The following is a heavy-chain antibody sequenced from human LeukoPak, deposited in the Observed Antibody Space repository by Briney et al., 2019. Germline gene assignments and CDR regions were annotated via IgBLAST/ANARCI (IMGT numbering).Heavy chain of an antibody. D-gene: IGHD3-10*01. J-gene: IGHJ4*02. V-gene: IGHV1-2*02. Sequence: ASVKVSCKASGYTFTGYYMYWVRQAHGQGLECMGWTNLNSGDTKSAQNFQGRVTMTRDTSISTAYMELSRLTSDDTAVYYCARDGDSFMVDFDFWGQGTLVTVSS. CDR3: ARDGDSFMVDFDF. CDR2: TNLNSGDT. CDR1: GYTFTGYY.